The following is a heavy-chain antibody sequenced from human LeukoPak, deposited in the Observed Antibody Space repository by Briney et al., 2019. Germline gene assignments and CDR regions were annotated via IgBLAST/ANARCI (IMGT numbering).Heavy chain of an antibody. Sequence: GGSLRLSCAASGFTFSSYGMHWVRQAPGKGLEWVAVISHDGSNKYYADSVKGRFTISRDNSKNTLYLQMNSLRAEDTAVYYCAKDSRGYSYGSDYWGQGTLVTVSS. CDR1: GFTFSSYG. D-gene: IGHD5-18*01. CDR2: ISHDGSNK. CDR3: AKDSRGYSYGSDY. V-gene: IGHV3-30*18. J-gene: IGHJ4*02.